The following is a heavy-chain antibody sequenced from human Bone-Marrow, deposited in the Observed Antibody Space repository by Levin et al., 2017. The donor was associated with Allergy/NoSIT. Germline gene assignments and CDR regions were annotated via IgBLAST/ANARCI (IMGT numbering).Heavy chain of an antibody. CDR2: IFYRGNT. V-gene: IGHV4-31*03. J-gene: IGHJ5*02. CDR1: DGSISSSGFY. Sequence: SCSVSDGSISSSGFYWSWIRQHPEKGLEWLGYIFYRGNTYYSPSLKSRVTISVDTFKNEFSLKLTSVTAADTAVYYCARTVGYCTSGSCLGWFDPWGQGAQVTVSA. CDR3: ARTVGYCTSGSCLGWFDP. D-gene: IGHD2-15*01.